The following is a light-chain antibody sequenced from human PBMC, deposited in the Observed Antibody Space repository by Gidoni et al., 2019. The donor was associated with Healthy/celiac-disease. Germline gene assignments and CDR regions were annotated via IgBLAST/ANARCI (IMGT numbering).Light chain of an antibody. Sequence: QTVVTQEPSLTVSPGGTVTLTCASSTGAVTSAYYPNWFPQKPGQAPRDLISRTSHNHAWTPDRFSGALLGGKAALTLSGVQTEDEAEYYCLLYYGGAQVVGGGTKLTVL. V-gene: IGLV7-43*01. J-gene: IGLJ2*01. CDR1: TGAVTSAYY. CDR2: RTS. CDR3: LLYYGGAQV.